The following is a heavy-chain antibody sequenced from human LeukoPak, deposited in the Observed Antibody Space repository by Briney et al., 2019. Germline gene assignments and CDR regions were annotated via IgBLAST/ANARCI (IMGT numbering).Heavy chain of an antibody. CDR2: ISGTGGAT. V-gene: IGHV3-23*01. J-gene: IGHJ5*01. D-gene: IGHD2-21*01. CDR3: VKDPRDTYGTNWFVS. Sequence: GSLRLSCVASGFSFGNYAMSWVRQAPGKGLQWVSKISGTGGATWYAGFARDRFTISRDNSKKTLYLQMSGLRVEDTAMYYCVKDPRDTYGTNWFVSWGQGTLLIVSS. CDR1: GFSFGNYA.